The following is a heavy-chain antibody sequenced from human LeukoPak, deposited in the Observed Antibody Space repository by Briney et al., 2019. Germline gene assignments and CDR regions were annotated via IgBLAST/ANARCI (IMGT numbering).Heavy chain of an antibody. CDR3: ARHENYYGSGSYYDYFDY. Sequence: SETLSLTCTVSGGSISSYYWSWIRQPPGKGLEWIGYIYYSGSTNYNPSLKSRVTISVDTSKNQVSLKLSSVTAADTAVYYCARHENYYGSGSYYDYFDYWGQGTLVTVSS. V-gene: IGHV4-59*08. CDR2: IYYSGST. CDR1: GGSISSYY. D-gene: IGHD3-10*01. J-gene: IGHJ4*02.